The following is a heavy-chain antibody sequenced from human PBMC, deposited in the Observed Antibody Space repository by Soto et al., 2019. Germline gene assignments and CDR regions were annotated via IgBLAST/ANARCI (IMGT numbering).Heavy chain of an antibody. CDR3: ARILASSGWYYFDY. J-gene: IGHJ4*02. Sequence: SGPTLVNPTQTLTLTCTFSGFSLSTSGMCVSWIRQPPGKALEWLALIDWDDDKYYSTSLKTRLTISKDTSKNQVVLTMTNMDPVDSATYYCARILASSGWYYFDYWGQGTLVTV. CDR2: IDWDDDK. V-gene: IGHV2-70*01. D-gene: IGHD6-19*01. CDR1: GFSLSTSGMC.